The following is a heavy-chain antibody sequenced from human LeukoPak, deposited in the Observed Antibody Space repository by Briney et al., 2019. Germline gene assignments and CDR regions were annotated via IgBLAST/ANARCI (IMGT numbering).Heavy chain of an antibody. CDR3: ARGYYDYVWGSYRPKTTLDY. J-gene: IGHJ4*02. CDR2: INHSGST. Sequence: PSETLSLTCAVYGGSFSGYYWSWIRQPPGKGLEWIGEINHSGSTNYNPSLKSRATISVDTSKNQFSLKLSSVTAADTAVYYCARGYYDYVWGSYRPKTTLDYWGQGTLVTVSS. CDR1: GGSFSGYY. V-gene: IGHV4-34*01. D-gene: IGHD3-16*02.